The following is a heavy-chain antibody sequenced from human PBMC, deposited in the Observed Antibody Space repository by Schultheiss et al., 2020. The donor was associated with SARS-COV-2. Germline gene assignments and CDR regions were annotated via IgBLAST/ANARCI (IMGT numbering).Heavy chain of an antibody. D-gene: IGHD3-22*01. CDR3: ARDGQKSMYYYDSSAVIMDDY. Sequence: GGSLRLSCAASGFTFSSYAMSWVRQAPGKGLEWVSAISGSGGSTYYADSVKGRFTISRDNAKNSLYLQMNSLRAEDTAVYYCARDGQKSMYYYDSSAVIMDDYWGQGTLVTVSS. CDR2: ISGSGGST. V-gene: IGHV3-23*01. J-gene: IGHJ4*02. CDR1: GFTFSSYA.